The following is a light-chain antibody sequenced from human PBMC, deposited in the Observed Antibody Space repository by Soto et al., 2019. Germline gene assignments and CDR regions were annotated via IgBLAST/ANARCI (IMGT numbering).Light chain of an antibody. CDR1: SSDVGAYNY. CDR3: GSYTTSSNYV. CDR2: DVS. V-gene: IGLV2-14*01. Sequence: QSALTQPASGSGSPGQSITISCTGTSSDVGAYNYVSWYQQHPGKAPKLMIYDVSHRPSGVSHRFSGSKSGNTASLTISGLQAEDEADYYCGSYTTSSNYVFGTGTKVTVL. J-gene: IGLJ1*01.